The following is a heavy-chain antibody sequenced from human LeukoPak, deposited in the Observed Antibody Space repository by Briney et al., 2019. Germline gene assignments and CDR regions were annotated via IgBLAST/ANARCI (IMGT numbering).Heavy chain of an antibody. D-gene: IGHD2-2*01. CDR3: ARVEYRSTSRVIDY. CDR2: IYYSGST. Sequence: PSETLSLTCTVSGGSIGSGGYYWSWIRQHPGKGLEWIGYIYYSGSTYYNPSLKSRVTISVDTSKNQFSLKLSSVTAADTAVYYCARVEYRSTSRVIDYWGQGTLVTVSS. CDR1: GGSIGSGGYY. V-gene: IGHV4-31*03. J-gene: IGHJ4*02.